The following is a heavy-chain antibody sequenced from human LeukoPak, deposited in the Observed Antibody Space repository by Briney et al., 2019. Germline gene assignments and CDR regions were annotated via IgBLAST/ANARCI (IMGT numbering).Heavy chain of an antibody. CDR1: GGSISSGDYY. CDR3: ARVLWELPELHFDY. J-gene: IGHJ4*02. D-gene: IGHD1-26*01. CDR2: IYYSGST. Sequence: SETLSLTCTVSGGSISSGDYYWCWIRQPPGKGLEWIGYIYYSGSTYYNPSLKSRVTISVDTSKNQFSLKLSSVTAADTAVYYCARVLWELPELHFDYWGQGTLVTVSS. V-gene: IGHV4-30-4*01.